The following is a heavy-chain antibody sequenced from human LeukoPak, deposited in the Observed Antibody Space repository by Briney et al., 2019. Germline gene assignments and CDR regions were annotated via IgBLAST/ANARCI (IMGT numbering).Heavy chain of an antibody. CDR3: ARGGEEFGELLDNWFDP. CDR1: GGSFSGYY. D-gene: IGHD3-10*01. V-gene: IGHV4-34*01. CDR2: INHSGST. Sequence: SETLSLTCAVYGGSFSGYYWSWIRQPPGKGLEWIGEINHSGSTNYNPSLKSRVTISVDTSKNQFSLKLSPVTAADTAVYYCARGGEEFGELLDNWFDPWGQGTLVTVSS. J-gene: IGHJ5*02.